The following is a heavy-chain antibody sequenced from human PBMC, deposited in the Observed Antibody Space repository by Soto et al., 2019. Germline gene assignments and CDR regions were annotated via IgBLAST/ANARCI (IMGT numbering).Heavy chain of an antibody. CDR1: GGTFSSYA. Sequence: ASVKVSCKASGGTFSSYAISWVRQAPGQGLEWMGGIIPIFGTANYAQKFQGRVTITADESTSTAYMELSSLRSEDTAVYYCASRPYYDYVWGSKYYFDYWGQGTLVTVYS. CDR3: ASRPYYDYVWGSKYYFDY. D-gene: IGHD3-16*01. V-gene: IGHV1-69*13. CDR2: IIPIFGTA. J-gene: IGHJ4*02.